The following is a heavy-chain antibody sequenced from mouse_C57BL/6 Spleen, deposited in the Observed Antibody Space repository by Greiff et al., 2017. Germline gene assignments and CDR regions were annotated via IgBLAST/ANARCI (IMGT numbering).Heavy chain of an antibody. V-gene: IGHV6-3*01. CDR2: IRLKSDNYAT. CDR3: AEGTWFAY. J-gene: IGHJ3*01. Sequence: EVKLVESGGGLVQPGGSMKLSCVASGFTFSNYWMNWVRQSPEKGLEWVAQIRLKSDNYATHYAESVKGRFTISRDDSKSSVYLQMNNVRAEDTGIYYCAEGTWFAYWGQGALVTVSA. CDR1: GFTFSNYW.